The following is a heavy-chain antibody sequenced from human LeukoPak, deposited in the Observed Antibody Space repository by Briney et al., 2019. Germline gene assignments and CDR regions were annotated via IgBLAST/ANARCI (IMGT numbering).Heavy chain of an antibody. D-gene: IGHD3-10*01. V-gene: IGHV3-21*01. CDR1: GFTFSSYA. Sequence: PGGSLRLSCAASGFTFSSYAMHWVRQAPGKGLEWVSSISSSSSYIYYADSVKGRFTISRDNAKNSLYLQMNSLRAEDTAVYYCARVQVWPYYYGSGSFDYWGQGTLVTVSS. CDR3: ARVQVWPYYYGSGSFDY. J-gene: IGHJ4*02. CDR2: ISSSSSYI.